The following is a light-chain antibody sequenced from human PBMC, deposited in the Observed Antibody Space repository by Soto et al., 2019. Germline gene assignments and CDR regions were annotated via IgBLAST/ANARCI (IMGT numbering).Light chain of an antibody. J-gene: IGLJ1*01. CDR1: SSDVGGYNY. CDR3: SSYTSSNTYV. CDR2: EVS. V-gene: IGLV2-14*01. Sequence: LTQPHSVSGSPGQSITISCTGTSSDVGGYNYVSWYQQHPGKAPKLMIYEVSNRPSGVSNRFSGPKSGNTASLTISGLQAEDEADYYCSSYTSSNTYVFGTGTKLTVL.